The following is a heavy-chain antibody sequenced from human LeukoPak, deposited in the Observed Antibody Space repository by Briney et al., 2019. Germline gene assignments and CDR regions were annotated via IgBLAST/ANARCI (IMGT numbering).Heavy chain of an antibody. CDR3: ARDLVGATLLNAFDI. D-gene: IGHD1-26*01. V-gene: IGHV4-59*10. CDR1: GGSFSGYY. J-gene: IGHJ3*02. Sequence: PSETLSLTCAVYGGSFSGYYWSWIRQPPGKGPEWIGRIYGSGTITYNPSLESRVTMSVDTSKNQFSLKLRSVTAADTAVYYCARDLVGATLLNAFDIWGQGTMVTVSS. CDR2: IYGSGTI.